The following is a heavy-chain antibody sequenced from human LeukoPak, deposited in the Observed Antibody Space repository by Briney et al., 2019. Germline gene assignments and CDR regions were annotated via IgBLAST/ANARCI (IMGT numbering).Heavy chain of an antibody. CDR1: GSSISSSYF. CDR3: CSFYSSSGYRGRYSMDV. CDR2: IYHSGIT. J-gene: IGHJ6*02. V-gene: IGHV4-38-2*02. Sequence: SETLSLTCTVSGSSISSSYFWGWIRQPPGTGLEWIGSIYHSGITYYTSSLKSRVTISVDTSKNQFSLRLNSVTAADTAVYYCCSFYSSSGYRGRYSMDVWGQGTTVTVSS. D-gene: IGHD6-13*01.